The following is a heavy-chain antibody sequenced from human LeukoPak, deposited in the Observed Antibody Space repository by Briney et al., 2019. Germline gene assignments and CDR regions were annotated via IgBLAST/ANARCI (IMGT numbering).Heavy chain of an antibody. J-gene: IGHJ4*02. CDR2: ISGSGGST. CDR1: GFTFSSYA. V-gene: IGHV3-23*01. CDR3: AKDREFKWELPYFDY. Sequence: GGSLRLSCTASGFTFSSYAMSWVRQAPGKGLEWVSAISGSGGSTYYADSVKGRFTISRDNSKNTLYLQMNSLRAEDTAVYYCAKDREFKWELPYFDYWGQGTLVTVSS. D-gene: IGHD1-26*01.